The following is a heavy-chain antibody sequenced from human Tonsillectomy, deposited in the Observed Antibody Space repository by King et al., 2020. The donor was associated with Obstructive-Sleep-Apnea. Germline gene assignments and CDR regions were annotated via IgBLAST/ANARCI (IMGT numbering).Heavy chain of an antibody. D-gene: IGHD3-22*01. V-gene: IGHV3-23*04. J-gene: IGHJ2*01. CDR3: ERDKVYYDSSGPSRYFDL. Sequence: VQLVESGGGLVQPGGSLRLSCAASGFTFSIHAMSWVRQAPGKGLEWVTAITGSGGSTYYADSVKGRFTISRDNSKKTLYVQMNSLRVDDTAVYYCERDKVYYDSSGPSRYFDLWDRGTLVTVSS. CDR2: ITGSGGST. CDR1: GFTFSIHA.